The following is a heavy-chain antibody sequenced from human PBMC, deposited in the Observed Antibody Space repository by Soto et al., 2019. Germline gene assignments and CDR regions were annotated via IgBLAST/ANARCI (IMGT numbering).Heavy chain of an antibody. CDR1: GSTLSDHY. D-gene: IGHD3-9*01. J-gene: IGHJ4*02. CDR3: ATSFRYFDN. Sequence: GGSLRLSCAASGSTLSDHYVDWVRQAPGKGLEWVGRSGNKANSDTTEYGSSVKGRFTISRDDSKNSMYLQMNSLKTEDTAVYYCATSFRYFDNWGQGTRVTVSS. CDR2: SGNKANSDTT. V-gene: IGHV3-72*01.